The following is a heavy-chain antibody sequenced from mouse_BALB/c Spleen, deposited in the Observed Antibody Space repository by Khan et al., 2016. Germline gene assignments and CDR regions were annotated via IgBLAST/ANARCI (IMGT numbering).Heavy chain of an antibody. J-gene: IGHJ2*01. Sequence: EVKLLESGPDLVKPSQSLSLTCTVTGYSIPSHYSWHWIRHFPGNKLEWMGYIHYSGSTNYNPSLKRRISITRDTSKNQFFLQLNSVTTEDTATYYCATSTSGYWYYFDYWGQGTTLTVSS. V-gene: IGHV3-1*02. D-gene: IGHD3-1*01. CDR1: GYSIPSHYS. CDR3: ATSTSGYWYYFDY. CDR2: IHYSGST.